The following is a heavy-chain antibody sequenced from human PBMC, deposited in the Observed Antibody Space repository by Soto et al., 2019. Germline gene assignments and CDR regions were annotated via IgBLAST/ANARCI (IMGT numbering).Heavy chain of an antibody. V-gene: IGHV3-74*01. Sequence: GGSLRLSCAASGFTFGSHWMHWVRQAPGKGLEWVSRINTDDTTTTYADSVKGRFTISRDNARNTLYLQMNSLRAEDTAVYYCTRFGTYYGTSGFLYWGQGTLVTVSS. D-gene: IGHD3-22*01. CDR2: INTDDTTT. CDR1: GFTFGSHW. CDR3: TRFGTYYGTSGFLY. J-gene: IGHJ4*02.